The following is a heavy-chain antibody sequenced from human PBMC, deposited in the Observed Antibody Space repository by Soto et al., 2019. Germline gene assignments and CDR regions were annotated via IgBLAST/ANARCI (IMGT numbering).Heavy chain of an antibody. CDR1: GGSISSGDYY. J-gene: IGHJ6*02. D-gene: IGHD3-3*01. CDR3: ARGFTYYDFWSGYPLWARPTTNDYGMDV. V-gene: IGHV4-30-4*01. Sequence: TLSLTCTVSGGSISSGDYYWSWIRQPPGKGLEWIGYIYYSGSTYYNPSLKSRVTISVDTSKNQVSLKLSSVTAADTAVYYCARGFTYYDFWSGYPLWARPTTNDYGMDVWGQGTTVTVSS. CDR2: IYYSGST.